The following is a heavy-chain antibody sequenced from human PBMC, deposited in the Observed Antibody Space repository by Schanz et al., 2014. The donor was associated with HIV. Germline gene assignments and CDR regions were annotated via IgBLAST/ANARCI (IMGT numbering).Heavy chain of an antibody. J-gene: IGHJ4*02. D-gene: IGHD4-4*01. CDR3: ASHLDSNDVDS. CDR2: TWHDGSNE. Sequence: QVQLVESGGGVVQPGRSLRLSCAASGFSFSTYDMHWVRQAPGKGLEWETFTWHDGSNEYYADSVKGRFTISRDNSKNTLYLQVKSLRAEDTAVYYCASHLDSNDVDSWGQGTLVIVSS. CDR1: GFSFSTYD. V-gene: IGHV3-33*01.